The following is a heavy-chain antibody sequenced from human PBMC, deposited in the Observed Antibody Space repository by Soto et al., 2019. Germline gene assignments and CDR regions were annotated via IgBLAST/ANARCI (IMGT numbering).Heavy chain of an antibody. CDR1: GGSISSSSYY. CDR3: ASKFGELLADAFDI. Sequence: PETLSLTCTVSGGSISSSSYYWGWIRQSPGKGLGWIGTVYHSGSINHNPSLKSRVTMSVDKSKNQFSLKMTSVTAADTGVYYCASKFGELLADAFDIWGQGTVVTVSS. J-gene: IGHJ3*02. CDR2: VYHSGSI. D-gene: IGHD3-10*01. V-gene: IGHV4-39*07.